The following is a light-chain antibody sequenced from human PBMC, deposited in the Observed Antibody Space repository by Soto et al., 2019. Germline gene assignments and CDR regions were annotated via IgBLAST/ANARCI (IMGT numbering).Light chain of an antibody. CDR2: KAS. CDR1: QTIISW. CDR3: QHYNSYSEA. Sequence: DIQMTQSPSPLSGSVGDRVTITCRSSQTIISWLAWYQQKPGKAPKLLIYKASTLKSGVPSRFSGSGSGTEFTLTISSLQPDDVATYYCQHYNSYSEAFGQVTKVELK. J-gene: IGKJ1*01. V-gene: IGKV1-5*03.